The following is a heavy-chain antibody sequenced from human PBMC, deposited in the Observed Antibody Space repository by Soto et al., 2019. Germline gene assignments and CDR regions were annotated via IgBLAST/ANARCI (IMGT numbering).Heavy chain of an antibody. V-gene: IGHV1-69*08. Sequence: QVQLVQSGAEVKKPGYSVKVSCKASGGTFSSYTISWVRQAPGQGLEWMGRIIPILGIANYAQKFQGRVTITADKSTSTAYMELSSLRSEDTAVYYCARDASGGSSSGLSYRYNWFDPWGQGTLVTVSS. CDR2: IIPILGIA. J-gene: IGHJ5*02. CDR1: GGTFSSYT. D-gene: IGHD6-19*01. CDR3: ARDASGGSSSGLSYRYNWFDP.